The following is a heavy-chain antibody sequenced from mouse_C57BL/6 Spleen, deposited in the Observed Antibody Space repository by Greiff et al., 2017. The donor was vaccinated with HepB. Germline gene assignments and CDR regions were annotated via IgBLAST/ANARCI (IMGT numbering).Heavy chain of an antibody. D-gene: IGHD2-4*01. CDR2: IYPGDGDT. V-gene: IGHV1-80*01. Sequence: VMLVESGAELVKPGASVKISCKASGYAFSSYWMNWVKQRPGKGLEWIGQIYPGDGDTNYNGKFKGKATLTADKSSSTAYMQLSSLTSEDSAVYFCARNDYDPYYYAMDYWGQGTSVTVSS. J-gene: IGHJ4*01. CDR3: ARNDYDPYYYAMDY. CDR1: GYAFSSYW.